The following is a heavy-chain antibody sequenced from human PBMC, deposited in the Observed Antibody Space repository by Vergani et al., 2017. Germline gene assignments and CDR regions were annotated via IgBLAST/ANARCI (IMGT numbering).Heavy chain of an antibody. CDR2: INHSGST. J-gene: IGHJ4*02. Sequence: QVQLQQWGAGLLKPSETLSLTCAVYGGSFSGYYWSWIRQPPGKGLEWIGEINHSGSTNYNPSLKSRVTISVDTSKHQFSLKLSSVTAADTAVYYCARLDDGPERGYSGYERDYWGQGTLVTVSS. CDR1: GGSFSGYY. V-gene: IGHV4-34*01. D-gene: IGHD5-12*01. CDR3: ARLDDGPERGYSGYERDY.